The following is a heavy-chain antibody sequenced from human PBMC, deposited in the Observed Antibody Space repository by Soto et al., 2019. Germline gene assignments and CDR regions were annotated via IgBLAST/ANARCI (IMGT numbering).Heavy chain of an antibody. J-gene: IGHJ4*02. V-gene: IGHV4-4*02. CDR1: GDSISTNNW. CDR3: ARDTHWGLGD. D-gene: IGHD7-27*01. Sequence: QVQLQESGPGLVKPSETLSLTCAVSGDSISTNNWWSWVRQPPGKGLEWIGEIYHSGSTNYNPSLKSRVTISADRSKNQLSLRLKSVTAADTAVYFCARDTHWGLGDWGQGTLVIVSS. CDR2: IYHSGST.